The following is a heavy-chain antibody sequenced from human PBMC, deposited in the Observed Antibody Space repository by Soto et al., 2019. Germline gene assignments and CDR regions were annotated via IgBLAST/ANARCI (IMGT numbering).Heavy chain of an antibody. CDR3: TTDLGRFGELGNDAFDI. CDR1: GFTFSNAW. J-gene: IGHJ3*02. Sequence: GGSLRLSCAASGFTFSNAWMSWVRQAPGKGLEWVGRIKSKTDGGTTDYAAPVKGRFTISRDDSKNTLYLQMNSLKTEDTAVYYCTTDLGRFGELGNDAFDIWGQGTMVTVSS. V-gene: IGHV3-15*01. CDR2: IKSKTDGGTT. D-gene: IGHD3-10*01.